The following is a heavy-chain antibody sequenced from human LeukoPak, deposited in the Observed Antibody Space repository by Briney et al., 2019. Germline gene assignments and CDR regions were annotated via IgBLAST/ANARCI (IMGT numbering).Heavy chain of an antibody. CDR2: INPSGGST. V-gene: IGHV1-46*01. Sequence: GASVKVSCKASGYTFTSYYMHWVRQAPGQGLEWMGIINPSGGSTSYAQKFQGRVTMTRDTSTSTVYMELSSLRSEDTAVYYCARAYSSSWYLSGYYGMDVWGQGTTVTVSS. CDR3: ARAYSSSWYLSGYYGMDV. D-gene: IGHD6-13*01. CDR1: GYTFTSYY. J-gene: IGHJ6*02.